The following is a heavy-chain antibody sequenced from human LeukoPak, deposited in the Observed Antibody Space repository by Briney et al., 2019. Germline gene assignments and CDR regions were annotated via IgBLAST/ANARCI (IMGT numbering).Heavy chain of an antibody. CDR3: ARDRAGKVVVPAAISWYFDY. V-gene: IGHV3-74*01. CDR2: INSDGSSR. D-gene: IGHD2-2*01. CDR1: GFTFSNYW. J-gene: IGHJ4*02. Sequence: PGGSLRLSCAASGFTFSNYWVHWVRQGPGEGLVWVSRINSDGSSRNYADSVKGRFTISRDNAKNSLYLQMNSLRAEDTAVYYCARDRAGKVVVPAAISWYFDYWGQGTLVTVSS.